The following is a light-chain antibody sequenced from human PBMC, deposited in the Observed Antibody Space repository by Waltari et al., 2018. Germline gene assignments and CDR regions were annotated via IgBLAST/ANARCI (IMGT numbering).Light chain of an antibody. CDR2: EVS. Sequence: QSALTQPPSASGSPGQSITIYCTGTSSDVGAYNYASWYQQHPGQAPKLMIYEVSKRPSGVPDRFSGSKSGNTTSLTVSGLQAEDEADYHCSSYAGSKNWVFGGGTKLTVL. V-gene: IGLV2-8*01. CDR1: SSDVGAYNY. CDR3: SSYAGSKNWV. J-gene: IGLJ3*02.